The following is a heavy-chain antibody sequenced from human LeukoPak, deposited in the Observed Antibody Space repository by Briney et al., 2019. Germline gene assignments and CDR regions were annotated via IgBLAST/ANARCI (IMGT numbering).Heavy chain of an antibody. V-gene: IGHV3-11*01. CDR1: GFTFSDYY. Sequence: GGSLRLSCAASGFTFSDYYMSWIRQAPGKGLEWVSFNNGTGRTIYYADSVKGRFTISRDNAKNSLYLQMNSLRAEDTAVYYCARYYGSGYFDYWGQGTLVTVSS. J-gene: IGHJ4*02. D-gene: IGHD3-10*01. CDR3: ARYYGSGYFDY. CDR2: NNGTGRTI.